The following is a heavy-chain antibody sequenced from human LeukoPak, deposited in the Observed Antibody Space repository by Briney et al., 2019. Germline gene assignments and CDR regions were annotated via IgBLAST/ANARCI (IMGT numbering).Heavy chain of an antibody. CDR1: GYTFTSYA. V-gene: IGHV1-69*06. CDR2: IIPIFGTA. Sequence: LWASVKVSCKASGYTFTSYAISWVRQAPGQGLEWMGGIIPIFGTANYAQKFQGRVAITADKSTSTAYMELSSLRSEDTAVYYCARFWLRGSSAFDIWGQGTMVTVSS. CDR3: ARFWLRGSSAFDI. D-gene: IGHD1-26*01. J-gene: IGHJ3*02.